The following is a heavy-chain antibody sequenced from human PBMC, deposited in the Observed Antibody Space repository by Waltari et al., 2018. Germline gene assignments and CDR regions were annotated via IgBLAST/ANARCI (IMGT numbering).Heavy chain of an antibody. CDR1: GYRFTGYY. Sequence: QVQLVQSGAEVRKPGASVRVSCQASGYRFTGYYLHWVRQTPGQGFEWLGWINPKNGGVAYGRKFQGRVTMTSDPAANTAYMELSSLRSDDTAVYFCARDSSSTIEAGDHWGQGTLVTVSS. D-gene: IGHD6-6*01. CDR3: ARDSSSTIEAGDH. CDR2: INPKNGGV. J-gene: IGHJ4*02. V-gene: IGHV1-2*02.